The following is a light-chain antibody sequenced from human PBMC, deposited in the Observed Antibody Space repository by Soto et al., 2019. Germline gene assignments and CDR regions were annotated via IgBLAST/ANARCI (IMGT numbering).Light chain of an antibody. Sequence: DIVLTQSASTLSLSPGERATLSCRASQSVSRKLAWYQQIPGQAPRLLIYDASNRASGIPARFSGSGSGTEFTLTISSLQTEDFAVYYCQQADTFPITFGQGTRLEIK. CDR3: QQADTFPIT. CDR2: DAS. V-gene: IGKV3-11*01. J-gene: IGKJ5*01. CDR1: QSVSRK.